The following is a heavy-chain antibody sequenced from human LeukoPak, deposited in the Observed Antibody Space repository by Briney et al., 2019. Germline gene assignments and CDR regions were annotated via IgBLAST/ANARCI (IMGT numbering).Heavy chain of an antibody. CDR2: IYYSGST. V-gene: IGHV4-59*01. CDR1: GGSISSYY. CDR3: ARRHYGSGSYYFDY. D-gene: IGHD3-10*01. Sequence: SETLSLTCTVSGGSISSYYWSWIRQPPGKGLEWIGYIYYSGSTNYNPSLKSRVTISVDTSKNQFSLKLSSVTAADTAVYYCARRHYGSGSYYFDYWGQGTLVTVSS. J-gene: IGHJ4*02.